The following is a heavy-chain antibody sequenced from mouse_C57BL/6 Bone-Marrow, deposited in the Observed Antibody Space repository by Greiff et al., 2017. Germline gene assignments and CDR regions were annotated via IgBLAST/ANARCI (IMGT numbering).Heavy chain of an antibody. Sequence: QVQLQQPGAELVKPGASVKLSCKASGYTFTSYWMQWVKQRPGQGLEWIGEIDPSDSYTNYNQKFKGKATLTVDTSSSTAYMQLSSLPSEDSAVYYCAPIYYGNYAFAYWGQGTLVTVSA. J-gene: IGHJ3*01. CDR1: GYTFTSYW. CDR2: IDPSDSYT. CDR3: APIYYGNYAFAY. V-gene: IGHV1-50*01. D-gene: IGHD2-1*01.